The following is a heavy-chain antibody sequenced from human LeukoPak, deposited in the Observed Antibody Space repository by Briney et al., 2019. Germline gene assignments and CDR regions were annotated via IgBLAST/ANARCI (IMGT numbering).Heavy chain of an antibody. V-gene: IGHV4-39*07. Sequence: SETLSLTCTVSAGSISSNNYYWGRIRQPPGKGLEWIGSIYHSGSTHYNPSLKSRVTISVDTSRNEFSLKLRSVTAADTAVYYCARNSSGIHFDYWGQGTLVTVSS. CDR3: ARNSSGIHFDY. J-gene: IGHJ4*02. D-gene: IGHD3-22*01. CDR1: AGSISSNNYY. CDR2: IYHSGST.